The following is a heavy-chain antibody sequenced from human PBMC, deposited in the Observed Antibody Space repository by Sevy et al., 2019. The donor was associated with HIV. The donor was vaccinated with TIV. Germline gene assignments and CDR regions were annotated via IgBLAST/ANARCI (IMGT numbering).Heavy chain of an antibody. D-gene: IGHD2-15*01. V-gene: IGHV3-33*01. CDR1: GFTFSSYG. CDR3: AREGCSGGSCYDFDY. Sequence: GGSVRLSCAASGFTFSSYGMHWVRQAPGKGLEWVAVIWYDGSNKYYADSVKGRFTISRDNSKNTLYLQMNSLRAEDTAVYYCAREGCSGGSCYDFDYWGQGTLVTVSS. J-gene: IGHJ4*02. CDR2: IWYDGSNK.